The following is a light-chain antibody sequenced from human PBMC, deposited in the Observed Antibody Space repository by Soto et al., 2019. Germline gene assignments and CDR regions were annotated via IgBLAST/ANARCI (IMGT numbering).Light chain of an antibody. CDR1: QNINIW. J-gene: IGKJ2*01. CDR3: QQHNTYSRT. Sequence: DIQMTQSPSTLSASVGDRVTITCRASQNINIWLAWYKHKPGTAPKVLVYKASTLEPGVPTRFSGSGSGTDFTLTNSGLQTDDFATEYCQQHNTYSRTFGQVKTVVIK. CDR2: KAS. V-gene: IGKV1-5*03.